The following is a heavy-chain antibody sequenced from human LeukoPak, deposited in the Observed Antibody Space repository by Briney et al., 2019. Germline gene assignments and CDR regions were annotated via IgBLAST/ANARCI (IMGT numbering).Heavy chain of an antibody. J-gene: IGHJ4*02. Sequence: ASVKVSCKASGYTFTSYDINWVRQAPGQGLEWMGWMNPNSGNTGYAQKFQGRVTMTRNTSISTAYMELSSLRSEDTAVYYCARGPRYCSSTSCYWGRDYWGQGTLVTVSS. CDR1: GYTFTSYD. D-gene: IGHD2-2*01. V-gene: IGHV1-8*01. CDR3: ARGPRYCSSTSCYWGRDY. CDR2: MNPNSGNT.